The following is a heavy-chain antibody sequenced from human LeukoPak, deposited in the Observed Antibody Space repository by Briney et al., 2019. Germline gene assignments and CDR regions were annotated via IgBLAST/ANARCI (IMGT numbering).Heavy chain of an antibody. CDR2: IAVYNGIP. CDR3: ARDHSGFHLDY. D-gene: IGHD3-10*01. V-gene: IGHV1-18*04. J-gene: IGHJ4*02. CDR1: GYTFTGYY. Sequence: GASVKVSCKASGYTFTGYYMHWVRQAPGHGLEWMGWIAVYNGIPKYVENLQGRITMTADTSTRTAYMELRSLTSDDTAVYYCARDHSGFHLDYWGQGTLVTVSS.